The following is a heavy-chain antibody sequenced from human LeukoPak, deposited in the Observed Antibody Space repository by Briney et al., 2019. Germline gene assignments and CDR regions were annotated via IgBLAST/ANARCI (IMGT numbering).Heavy chain of an antibody. CDR2: IRYDGSNK. D-gene: IGHD1-26*01. V-gene: IGHV3-30*02. CDR3: AKDVVSWELLQYFDY. CDR1: GFTFSSYA. Sequence: GGSLRLSCAASGFTFSSYAMSWVRQAPGKGLEWVAFIRYDGSNKYYADSVKGRFTISRDNSKNTLYLQMNSLRAEDTAVYYCAKDVVSWELLQYFDYWGQGTLVTVSS. J-gene: IGHJ4*02.